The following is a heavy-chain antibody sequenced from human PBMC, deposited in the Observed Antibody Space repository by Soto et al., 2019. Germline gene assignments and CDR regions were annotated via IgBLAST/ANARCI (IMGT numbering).Heavy chain of an antibody. D-gene: IGHD6-13*01. V-gene: IGHV3-9*01. Sequence: EVQLVDSGGGLVQTGRSLRLSCAASGFSFDDYGMHWVRQAPGKGPEWVSLISWTSVSRGYADSVKGRFTISRDNAKKSLYLQMNSMRVEDTCLYYCAKDLGYRIGMETFDVRGQGTMVTVSS. J-gene: IGHJ3*01. CDR2: ISWTSVSR. CDR3: AKDLGYRIGMETFDV. CDR1: GFSFDDYG.